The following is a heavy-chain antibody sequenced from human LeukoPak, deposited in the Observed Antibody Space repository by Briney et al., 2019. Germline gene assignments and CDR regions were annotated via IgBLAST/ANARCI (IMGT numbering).Heavy chain of an antibody. D-gene: IGHD3-22*01. J-gene: IGHJ3*02. CDR3: ATLKSHLSHYYDSSGPLGAFDI. Sequence: ASVTVSCKVSGYTLTELSMHWVRQAPGKGLEWMGGFDPEDGETIYAQKFQGRVTMTEDTSTDTAYMELSSLRSEDTAVYYCATLKSHLSHYYDSSGPLGAFDIWGQGTMVTVSS. CDR2: FDPEDGET. CDR1: GYTLTELS. V-gene: IGHV1-24*01.